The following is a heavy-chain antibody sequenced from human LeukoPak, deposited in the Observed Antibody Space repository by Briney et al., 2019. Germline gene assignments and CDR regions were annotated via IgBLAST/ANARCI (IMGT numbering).Heavy chain of an antibody. V-gene: IGHV4-59*01. Sequence: SETLSFTCTVSGGSISSSFWSWIRQPPGKGLEWIGYIYYSGITNYNPSLKSRATISLDTSKNQFSLKLNSVTAADTAVYYCARASGAFDYWGQGALVTVSS. J-gene: IGHJ4*02. CDR2: IYYSGIT. CDR1: GGSISSSF. CDR3: ARASGAFDY.